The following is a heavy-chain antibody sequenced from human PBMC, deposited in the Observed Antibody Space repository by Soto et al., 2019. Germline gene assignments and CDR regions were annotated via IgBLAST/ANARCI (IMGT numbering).Heavy chain of an antibody. V-gene: IGHV3-11*01. CDR1: LFTFSDYY. CDR3: ARTIVDFWYFDL. J-gene: IGHJ2*01. D-gene: IGHD3-9*01. Sequence: GSLILSCAASLFTFSDYYMSWIRETPGKGLEWVSYIGGGGNIIYYADSVKGRFTISRDNAKKSLYLHMNSLRAEDTAVYYCARTIVDFWYFDLWGRGTLVTVSS. CDR2: IGGGGNII.